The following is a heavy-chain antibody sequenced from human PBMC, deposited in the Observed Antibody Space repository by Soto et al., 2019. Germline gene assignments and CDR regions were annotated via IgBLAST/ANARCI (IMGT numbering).Heavy chain of an antibody. CDR2: IEEDGGGE. V-gene: IGHV3-7*03. Sequence: EVQLVESGGGLVQPGGSLRLSCAGSGFTFSDYWMNWVGQAPGKGLEGVASIEEDGGGELYVDSVRGRFSISRDNAKKKMLLQMNSLRAEDTAVYYCVRAWGSLTPDYWGQGTLVTVSS. CDR3: VRAWGSLTPDY. D-gene: IGHD3-16*01. J-gene: IGHJ4*02. CDR1: GFTFSDYW.